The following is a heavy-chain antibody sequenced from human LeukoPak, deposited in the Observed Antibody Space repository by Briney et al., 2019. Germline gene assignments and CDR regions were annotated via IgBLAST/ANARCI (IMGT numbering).Heavy chain of an antibody. D-gene: IGHD3-22*01. CDR1: GGTFSSYA. CDR3: ARVYDSSGYVFDY. J-gene: IGHJ4*02. Sequence: SVKVSCKASGGTFSSYAISWVRQAPGQGLEWMGGIILIFGTANYAQKFQGRVTITTDESTSTAYMELSSLRSEDTAVYYCARVYDSSGYVFDYWGQGTLVTVSS. V-gene: IGHV1-69*05. CDR2: IILIFGTA.